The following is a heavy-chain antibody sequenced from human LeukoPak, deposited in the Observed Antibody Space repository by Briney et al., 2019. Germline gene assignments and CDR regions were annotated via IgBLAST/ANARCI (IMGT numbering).Heavy chain of an antibody. Sequence: PGGSLRLCCAASGFTFSSYAMSWVRQAPGKGLEWISAISGSGGSTYYADSVKGRFTISRDNSKNTLYLQMNSLRAEDTAVYYCAKDLDCSSTSCYPDYWGQGTLVTVSS. J-gene: IGHJ4*02. D-gene: IGHD2-2*01. CDR1: GFTFSSYA. V-gene: IGHV3-23*01. CDR2: ISGSGGST. CDR3: AKDLDCSSTSCYPDY.